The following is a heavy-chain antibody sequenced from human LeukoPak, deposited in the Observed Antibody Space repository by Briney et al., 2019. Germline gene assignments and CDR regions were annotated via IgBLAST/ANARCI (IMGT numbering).Heavy chain of an antibody. CDR1: GFTFSSYA. Sequence: GGSLRLSCAASGFTFSSYAMSWVRQAPGKGLEWVSAISGSGGSTYYADSVKGRFTISRDNSKNTRYLQMNSRRAEDTAVYYCAKDPFRLVLYVLNFDYWGQGAPVTVAS. CDR2: ISGSGGST. J-gene: IGHJ4*02. V-gene: IGHV3-23*01. D-gene: IGHD2-8*01. CDR3: AKDPFRLVLYVLNFDY.